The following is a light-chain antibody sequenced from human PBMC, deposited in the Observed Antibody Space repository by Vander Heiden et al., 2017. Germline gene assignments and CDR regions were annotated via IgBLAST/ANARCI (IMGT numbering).Light chain of an antibody. Sequence: DIQMTQSPSSLSASVGDRVTITCRASQDISSYLNWYQQKPGKAPKLLIYAASNLESGVPSRFSGSGSGTDFTLTISSLQPEDIATYYCQQCYNTLIFTFGPGTKVDIK. CDR1: QDISSY. J-gene: IGKJ3*01. CDR3: QQCYNTLIFT. V-gene: IGKV1-39*01. CDR2: AAS.